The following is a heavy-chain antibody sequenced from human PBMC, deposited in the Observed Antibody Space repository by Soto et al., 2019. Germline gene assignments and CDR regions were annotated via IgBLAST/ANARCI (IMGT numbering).Heavy chain of an antibody. CDR3: ARGCSGGSCYQYYYYYGMDV. CDR1: GGTFSSYA. V-gene: IGHV1-69*01. Sequence: QVQLVQSGAEVKKPGSSVKVSCKASGGTFSSYAISWVRQAPGQGREWMGGIIPIFGTANYAQKFQGRVTITADESTSTAYMELSSLRSEDTAVYYCARGCSGGSCYQYYYYYGMDVWGQGTTVTVSS. J-gene: IGHJ6*02. CDR2: IIPIFGTA. D-gene: IGHD2-15*01.